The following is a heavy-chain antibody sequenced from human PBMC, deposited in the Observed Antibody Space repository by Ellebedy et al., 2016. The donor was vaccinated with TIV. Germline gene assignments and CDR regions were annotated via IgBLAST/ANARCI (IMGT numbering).Heavy chain of an antibody. Sequence: ASVKVSCXASGYTFTGYYMHWVRQAPGQGLEWMGWINPNSGGTNYAQKFQGWVTMTRDTSISTAYMELSRLRSDDTAVYYCARARSIAAAIDYWGQGTLVTVSS. CDR1: GYTFTGYY. CDR2: INPNSGGT. V-gene: IGHV1-2*04. CDR3: ARARSIAAAIDY. D-gene: IGHD6-13*01. J-gene: IGHJ4*02.